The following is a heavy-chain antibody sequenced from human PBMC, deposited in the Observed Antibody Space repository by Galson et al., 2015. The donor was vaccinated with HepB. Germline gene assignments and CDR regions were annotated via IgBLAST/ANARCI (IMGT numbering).Heavy chain of an antibody. D-gene: IGHD3-9*01. J-gene: IGHJ3*02. V-gene: IGHV1-46*03. CDR2: INPSGGST. Sequence: SVKVSCKASGYTFTSYAMNWVRQAPGQGLEWMGIINPSGGSTSYAQKFQGRVTMTRDTSTSTVYMELSSLRAEDTAVYYCARAPLGRLLRYFDSYDAFDIWGQGTMVTVSS. CDR3: ARAPLGRLLRYFDSYDAFDI. CDR1: GYTFTSYA.